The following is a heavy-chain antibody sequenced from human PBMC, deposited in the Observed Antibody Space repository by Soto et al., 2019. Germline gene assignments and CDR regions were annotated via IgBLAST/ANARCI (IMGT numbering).Heavy chain of an antibody. CDR2: IKQDGSEK. CDR1: GFTFSSYW. J-gene: IGHJ6*02. CDR3: ARESSGYYRYYYYYGMDV. D-gene: IGHD3-22*01. V-gene: IGHV3-7*03. Sequence: PGGSLRLSCAASGFTFSSYWMSWVRQAPGKGLEWVANIKQDGSEKYYVDSVKGRFTISRDNAKNSLYLQMNSLRAEDTAVYYCARESSGYYRYYYYYGMDVWGQGTTVTVSS.